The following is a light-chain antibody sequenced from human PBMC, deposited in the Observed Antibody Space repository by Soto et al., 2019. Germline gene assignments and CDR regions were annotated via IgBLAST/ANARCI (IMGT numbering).Light chain of an antibody. CDR2: GVS. J-gene: IGLJ1*01. CDR3: CSYAGSSTYV. CDR1: SSDVGNYDL. Sequence: QSVLTQPASVSGSPGQSITISCTGTSSDVGNYDLVSWYQQHPGKAPKVMIYGVSKRPSGVSNRFSGSKSGNTASLTISGLQTEDEADYYCCSYAGSSTYVFGTGTKVTVL. V-gene: IGLV2-23*02.